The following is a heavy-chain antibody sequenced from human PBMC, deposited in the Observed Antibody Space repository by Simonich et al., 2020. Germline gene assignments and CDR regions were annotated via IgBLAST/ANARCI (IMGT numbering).Heavy chain of an antibody. D-gene: IGHD6-13*01. CDR2: IWYDGSNK. V-gene: IGHV3-33*01. J-gene: IGHJ4*02. CDR3: ARERAAAGEAFDY. CDR1: GLTFISDG. Sequence: QVQLVESGGGVVQPGRSLRLSCAASGLTFISDGMHWVRQAQGKVLEGVAVIWYDGSNKYNAASVKCRFTISRDNSKNTLYLQMNSLRAEDTAVYYCARERAAAGEAFDYWGQGTLVTVSS.